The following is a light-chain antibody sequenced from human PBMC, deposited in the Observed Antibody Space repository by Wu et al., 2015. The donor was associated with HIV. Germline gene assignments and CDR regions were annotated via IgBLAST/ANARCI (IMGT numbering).Light chain of an antibody. CDR1: QSVDSY. J-gene: IGKJ5*01. CDR2: DAS. Sequence: EIVLTQSPATLSLSPGERATLSCRASQSVDSYLAWYQQRPGQPPRPLINDASNRATGIPARFSGSGSGTDFTLTISSLEPEDFALYYCQQGTIWPLTFGQGTRLEIK. CDR3: QQGTIWPLT. V-gene: IGKV3-11*01.